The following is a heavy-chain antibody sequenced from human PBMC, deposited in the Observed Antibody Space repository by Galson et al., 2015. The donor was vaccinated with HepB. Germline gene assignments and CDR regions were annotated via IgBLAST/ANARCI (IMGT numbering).Heavy chain of an antibody. V-gene: IGHV1-69*04. CDR3: AWSVLINNAGYYYDTSGYFDY. Sequence: SVKVSCKAFGGTFSNYDVSWVRQAPGQGLEWMGRIIPLLGIANNAPKFQDTVTITADKSTGTTYMDLINLGSEDTAVYYCAWSVLINNAGYYYDTSGYFDYWGQGTLVTVSS. CDR1: GGTFSNYD. CDR2: IIPLLGIA. J-gene: IGHJ4*02. D-gene: IGHD3-22*01.